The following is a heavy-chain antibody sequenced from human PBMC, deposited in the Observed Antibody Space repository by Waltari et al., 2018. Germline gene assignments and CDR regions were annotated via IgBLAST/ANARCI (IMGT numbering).Heavy chain of an antibody. CDR2: IHRSGRT. J-gene: IGHJ4*02. D-gene: IGHD2-15*01. CDR3: ARDRGRGLYFDS. V-gene: IGHV4-4*02. CDR1: GDSISDTYW. Sequence: QLQLQQSGPGLVKPSESLSLTCGVPGDSISDTYWWSWVRKSPGKGLEWIGQIHRSGRTYYNPSLESRVTVSMDTSNNKFSLKMSSAIAADKAVYYCARDRGRGLYFDSWGQGTLVTVSP.